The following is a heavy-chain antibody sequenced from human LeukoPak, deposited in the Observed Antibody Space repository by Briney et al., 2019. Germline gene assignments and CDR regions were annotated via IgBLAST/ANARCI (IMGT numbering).Heavy chain of an antibody. Sequence: SGPALVKPTQTLTLTCTFSGFSLTTTGMCVTWIRQPPGKALEWLARIDWDDDKFYSTSLETRLTISKDTSRHQVVLTMSNLDPADTATYFCARIPSFCAGTTSCANTMVVWGQGTTVTVSS. CDR2: IDWDDDK. CDR1: GFSLTTTGMC. V-gene: IGHV2-70*17. J-gene: IGHJ6*02. D-gene: IGHD1-1*01. CDR3: ARIPSFCAGTTSCANTMVV.